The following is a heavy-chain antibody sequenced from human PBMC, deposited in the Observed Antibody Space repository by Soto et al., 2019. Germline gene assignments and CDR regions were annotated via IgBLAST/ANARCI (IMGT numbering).Heavy chain of an antibody. CDR2: ISSSSSTI. D-gene: IGHD3-22*01. CDR3: ATITYYYDSSGYYILDY. J-gene: IGHJ4*02. Sequence: PGGSLRLSCAASGFTFSSYSMNWVRQAPGKGLEWVSYISSSSSTIYYADSVKGRFTISRDNAKNSLYLQMNSLRDEDTAVYYCATITYYYDSSGYYILDYWGQGTLVTVSS. CDR1: GFTFSSYS. V-gene: IGHV3-48*02.